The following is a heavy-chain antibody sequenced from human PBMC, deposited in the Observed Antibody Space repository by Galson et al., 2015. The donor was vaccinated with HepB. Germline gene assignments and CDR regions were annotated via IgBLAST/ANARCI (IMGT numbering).Heavy chain of an antibody. CDR2: ISWNSGTI. CDR3: IKEADDAFAL. J-gene: IGHJ3*01. Sequence: SLRLSCAASGFTFDDYAMHWVRQAPGKGLEWVSYISWNSGTIGYADSVRGRFTISRDNGNNSLYLQVNSLRAEDTALYYCIKEADDAFALWAKGQWSPSPQ. CDR1: GFTFDDYA. V-gene: IGHV3-9*01.